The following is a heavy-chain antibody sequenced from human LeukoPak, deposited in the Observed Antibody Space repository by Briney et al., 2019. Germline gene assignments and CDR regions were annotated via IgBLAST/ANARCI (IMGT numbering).Heavy chain of an antibody. CDR2: IYYSGST. CDR1: GGSISSSSYY. CDR3: ARDSGSLVDY. D-gene: IGHD3-10*01. Sequence: SETLSLTCTVSGGSISSSSYYWGWIRQPPGKGLEWIGSIYYSGSTNYNPSLKSRVTISVDTSKNQFSLKLSSVTAADTAVYYCARDSGSLVDYWGQGTLVTVSS. V-gene: IGHV4-39*07. J-gene: IGHJ4*02.